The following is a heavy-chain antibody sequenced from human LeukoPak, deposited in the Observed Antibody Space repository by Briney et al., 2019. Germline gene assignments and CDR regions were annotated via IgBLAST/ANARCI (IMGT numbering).Heavy chain of an antibody. CDR2: INPNSGGT. Sequence: ASVKVSCKASGYTFTGYYMHWVRQAPGQGLEWMGWINPNSGGTNYAQRFQGRVTMTRDTSISTAYMELSRLRSDDMAVYYCARDRSIAVDYWGQGTLVTVSS. CDR1: GYTFTGYY. J-gene: IGHJ4*02. V-gene: IGHV1-2*02. D-gene: IGHD6-6*01. CDR3: ARDRSIAVDY.